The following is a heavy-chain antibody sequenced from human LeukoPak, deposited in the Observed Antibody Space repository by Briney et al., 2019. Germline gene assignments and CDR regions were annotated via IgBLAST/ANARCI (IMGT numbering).Heavy chain of an antibody. J-gene: IGHJ4*02. CDR1: GFTFSRYG. V-gene: IGHV3-30*18. CDR2: ISYDESNK. D-gene: IGHD4-17*01. Sequence: GGSLRLSCAASGFTFSRYGMHWVRQAPGKGLEGVAIISYDESNKYYADSVKGRFTISRDNSKNTLYLQMNSLRAEDTAVYYCAKDLRVYGDYYFDYWGQGALVTVSS. CDR3: AKDLRVYGDYYFDY.